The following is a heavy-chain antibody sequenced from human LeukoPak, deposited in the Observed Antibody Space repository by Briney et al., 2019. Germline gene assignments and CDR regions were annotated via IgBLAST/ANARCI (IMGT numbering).Heavy chain of an antibody. CDR3: ARGHDSSGYYY. V-gene: IGHV4-34*01. CDR2: INHSGST. CDR1: GGSFSGYY. Sequence: SETLSLTCAVHGGSFSGYYWSWIRQPPGKGLEWIGEINHSGSTNYNPSLKSRVTISVDTSKNQFSLKLSSVTAADTAVYYCARGHDSSGYYYWGQGTLVTVSS. D-gene: IGHD3-22*01. J-gene: IGHJ4*02.